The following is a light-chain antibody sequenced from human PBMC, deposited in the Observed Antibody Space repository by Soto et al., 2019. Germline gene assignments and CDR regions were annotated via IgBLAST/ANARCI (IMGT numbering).Light chain of an antibody. CDR1: SSNIGNNY. Sequence: QSVLTQPPSVSAAPGQKVTSSCSGSSSNIGNNYVSWYQQLPGTAPKLLIYDTNKRPSGIPDRFSGSKSGTSATLGITGLQTGDEADYYCGTWDSSLSAYVFGTGTKVTVL. V-gene: IGLV1-51*01. CDR2: DTN. J-gene: IGLJ1*01. CDR3: GTWDSSLSAYV.